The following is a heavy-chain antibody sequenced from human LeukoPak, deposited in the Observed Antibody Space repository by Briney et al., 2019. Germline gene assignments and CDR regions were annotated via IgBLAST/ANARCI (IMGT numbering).Heavy chain of an antibody. CDR2: VRDDGEN. CDR1: GGSINSYC. J-gene: IGHJ3*02. D-gene: IGHD5-18*01. Sequence: SETLSLTCTVSGGSINSYCWSWVRQPPGKGLEWIAYVRDDGENNYNPSLKSRFAKSADTANNQISLRLNFVTAADTAIYYCARQPANTDAFDIWGLGTMVTVSS. CDR3: ARQPANTDAFDI. V-gene: IGHV4-59*08.